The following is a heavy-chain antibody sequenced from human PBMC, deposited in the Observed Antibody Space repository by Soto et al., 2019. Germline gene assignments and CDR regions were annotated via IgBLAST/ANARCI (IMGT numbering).Heavy chain of an antibody. J-gene: IGHJ4*02. CDR1: GFTFSSYA. Sequence: PGGSLRLSCAASGFTFSSYAMGWVRQAPGKGLEWVAGITGSGDSTNHADSVKGRFTISRDKFRNTLYLEMNSLRPDDTAVYFCAKAAGFSSSWYPTLDYWGQGTLVTVSS. CDR2: ITGSGDST. D-gene: IGHD6-13*01. CDR3: AKAAGFSSSWYPTLDY. V-gene: IGHV3-23*01.